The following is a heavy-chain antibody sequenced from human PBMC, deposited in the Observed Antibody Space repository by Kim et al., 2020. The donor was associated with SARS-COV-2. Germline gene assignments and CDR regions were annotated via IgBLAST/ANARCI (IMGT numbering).Heavy chain of an antibody. CDR2: INRDGSEK. V-gene: IGHV3-7*05. CDR1: GFTFSTYW. CDR3: ARDRAGSQLLEWLSSPRFDY. D-gene: IGHD3-3*01. Sequence: GGSLRLSCAASGFTFSTYWMTWVRQAPGKGLEWVANINRDGSEKYYVDSVKGRFTISRDNAENSLYLQMNSPRPEDTAVFYCARDRAGSQLLEWLSSPRFDYWGQGTLVTVSS. J-gene: IGHJ4*02.